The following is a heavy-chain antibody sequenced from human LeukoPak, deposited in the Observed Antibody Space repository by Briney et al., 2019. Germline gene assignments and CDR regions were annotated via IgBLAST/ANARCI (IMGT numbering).Heavy chain of an antibody. CDR3: ATSMVRELYYFDY. J-gene: IGHJ4*02. V-gene: IGHV3-23*01. CDR1: GFTFSSYA. D-gene: IGHD3-10*01. CDR2: ISGSGGST. Sequence: PGGSLRLSCAASGFTFSSYAMSWVRQAPGKGLEWVSAISGSGGSTYYADSVKGRFTISRDNSKNTLYLQMNSLRAEDTAVYYCATSMVRELYYFDYWGQGTLVTVSS.